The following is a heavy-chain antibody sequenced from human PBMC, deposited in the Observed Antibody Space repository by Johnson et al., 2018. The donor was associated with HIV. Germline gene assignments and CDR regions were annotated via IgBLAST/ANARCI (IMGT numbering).Heavy chain of an antibody. V-gene: IGHV3-33*01. CDR2: IWYDGTTK. Sequence: QMQLVESGGGVVQPGRSLRLSCVASGFSFGSYAMHWARQAPGKGLEWVAVIWYDGTTKYYGDSVKGRFTISRDKSKNTLYLQMNSRRAEDTAVYYCSRPRGVQAGLGAFDIWGQGTMVTVSS. J-gene: IGHJ3*02. D-gene: IGHD1-1*01. CDR1: GFSFGSYA. CDR3: SRPRGVQAGLGAFDI.